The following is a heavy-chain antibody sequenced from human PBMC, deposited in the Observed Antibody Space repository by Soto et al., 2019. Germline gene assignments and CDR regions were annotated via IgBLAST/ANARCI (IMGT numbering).Heavy chain of an antibody. J-gene: IGHJ4*02. CDR3: ARDPYTSSTSFDY. CDR1: GFTFRSYG. CDR2: IWYDGSNK. V-gene: IGHV3-33*01. Sequence: QVQLVESGGGVVQPGRSLRLSCAASGFTFRSYGMHWVRQAPGKGLEWVAVIWYDGSNKYYADSVKGRFTISRDNSKNTLYLQMNSLRADDTAVYYCARDPYTSSTSFDYWGLGTLVTVSS. D-gene: IGHD1-20*01.